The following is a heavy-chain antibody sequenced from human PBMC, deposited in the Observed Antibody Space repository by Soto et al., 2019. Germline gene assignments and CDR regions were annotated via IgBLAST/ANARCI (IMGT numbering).Heavy chain of an antibody. V-gene: IGHV1-58*01. D-gene: IGHD3-3*01. CDR2: IVVGSGNT. CDR3: AAANNPEPYVFWGGYHPDDAFHS. J-gene: IGHJ3*01. Sequence: GASVKVSCKASGFTFTSSAVQWVRQARGQRLEWIGWIVVGSGNTNYAQKFQERVTITRDMSTSTAYMELSSLRSEDTAVYYCAAANNPEPYVFWGGYHPDDAFHSWRKGTMVTVSS. CDR1: GFTFTSSA.